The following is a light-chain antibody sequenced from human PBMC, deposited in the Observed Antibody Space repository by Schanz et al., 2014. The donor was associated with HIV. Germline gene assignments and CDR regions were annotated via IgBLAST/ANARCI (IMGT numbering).Light chain of an antibody. CDR1: SSDVGGYNH. V-gene: IGLV2-14*01. CDR3: SSYTSSSTPLV. Sequence: QSVLTQPPSASGSPGQSVTISCTGTSSDVGGYNHVSWYQQHPGKVPKLMIYEVSKRPPGISNRFSGSKSGNTASLTISGLQAEDEADYYCSSYTSSSTPLVFGGGTKLTVL. J-gene: IGLJ3*02. CDR2: EVS.